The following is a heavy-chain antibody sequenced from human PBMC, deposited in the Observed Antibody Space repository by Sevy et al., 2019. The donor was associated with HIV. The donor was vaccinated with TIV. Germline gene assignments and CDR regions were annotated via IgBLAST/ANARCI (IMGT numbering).Heavy chain of an antibody. D-gene: IGHD6-13*01. CDR2: LKSETEGGAA. CDR3: ATYISIWYECHS. CDR1: GFTFSNAW. Sequence: GGSLRLSCAASGFTFSNAWMSWVRQAPGKGLEWVGALKSETEGGAADYAAPVKGRFTISRDDSKNTLFLQMNGLKTEDTAIYYCATYISIWYECHSWGQGTLVTVSS. J-gene: IGHJ4*02. V-gene: IGHV3-15*01.